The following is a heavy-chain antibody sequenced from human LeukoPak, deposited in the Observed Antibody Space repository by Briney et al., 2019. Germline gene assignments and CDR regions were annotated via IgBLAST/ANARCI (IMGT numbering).Heavy chain of an antibody. D-gene: IGHD3-10*01. Sequence: GGSLRLSCAASGFTFSSYAMHWVRQAPGKGLEWVAVISYDGSNKCYADSVKGRFTISRDNSKNTLYLQMNSLRAEDTAVYYCARASMVSYYYYYMDVWGKGTTVTVSS. V-gene: IGHV3-30*04. CDR1: GFTFSSYA. J-gene: IGHJ6*03. CDR2: ISYDGSNK. CDR3: ARASMVSYYYYYMDV.